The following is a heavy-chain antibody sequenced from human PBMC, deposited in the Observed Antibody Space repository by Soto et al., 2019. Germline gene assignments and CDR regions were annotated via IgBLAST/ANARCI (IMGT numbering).Heavy chain of an antibody. CDR2: IYYSGST. CDR1: GGSIRSGGYY. CDR3: SREGRYYYDSSGINWFDP. Sequence: PSETLSLTCTFSGGSIRSGGYYWSWIRQHPGKGLEWIWYIYYSGSTYYNPSLKSRVTISVDTSKNQFSLKLSSVTAADTAVYYCSREGRYYYDSSGINWFDPWGQGTLVTVSS. V-gene: IGHV4-31*03. J-gene: IGHJ5*02. D-gene: IGHD3-22*01.